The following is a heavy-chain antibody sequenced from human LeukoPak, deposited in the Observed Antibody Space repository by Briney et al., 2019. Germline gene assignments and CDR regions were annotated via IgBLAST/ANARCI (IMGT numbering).Heavy chain of an antibody. Sequence: PGGSLRLSCAASGFPFNSHHMNWVREAPGRGLVWMSYISSGSNAIYYAVSVKGRFTTCRDNAKSSLYLHMNSLRDEDTAVNYCARDRPNWGIDCWGQGTLVTVSS. CDR2: ISSGSNAI. CDR3: ARDRPNWGIDC. CDR1: GFPFNSHH. V-gene: IGHV3-48*02. J-gene: IGHJ4*02. D-gene: IGHD7-27*01.